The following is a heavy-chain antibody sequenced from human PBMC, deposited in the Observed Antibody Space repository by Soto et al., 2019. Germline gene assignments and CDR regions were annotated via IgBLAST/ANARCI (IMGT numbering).Heavy chain of an antibody. CDR2: IYHSGST. D-gene: IGHD3-3*01. Sequence: SETLSVTCAVSGYSISSGYYWGWIRQPPGKGLEWIGSIYHSGSTYYNPSLKSRVTISVDTSKNQFSLKLSSVTAADTAVYYCAGQKELTIPIFGVVREKRGDYYGMGVWGQGTTVTVSS. V-gene: IGHV4-38-2*01. CDR3: AGQKELTIPIFGVVREKRGDYYGMGV. CDR1: GYSISSGYY. J-gene: IGHJ6*02.